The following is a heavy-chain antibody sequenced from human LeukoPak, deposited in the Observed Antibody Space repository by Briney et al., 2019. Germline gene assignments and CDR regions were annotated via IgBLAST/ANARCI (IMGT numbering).Heavy chain of an antibody. CDR2: ISAYKGNT. V-gene: IGHV1-18*01. J-gene: IGHJ6*02. D-gene: IGHD3-22*01. CDR3: ARVRDSSGHLYYYYGMDV. CDR1: GYTFTNHG. Sequence: ASVKVSCKASGYTFTNHGVSWVRQAPGQGLEWMGWISAYKGNTNYAQKFQGRVTMTTDTSTSTAYMDLRSLRSDDTAVYYCARVRDSSGHLYYYYGMDVWGLGTTVTVSS.